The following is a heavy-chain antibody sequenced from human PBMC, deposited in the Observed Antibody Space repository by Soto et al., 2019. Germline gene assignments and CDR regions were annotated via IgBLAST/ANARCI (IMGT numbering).Heavy chain of an antibody. CDR2: ISYDGSNK. J-gene: IGHJ6*02. V-gene: IGHV3-30*18. Sequence: GGSLRLSCAASGFTFSSYGMHWVRQAPGKGLEWVAVISYDGSNKYYADSVKGRFTISRDNSKNTLYLQMNSLRAEDTAVYYCAKDRDIVVVTAAYYYYGMDVWGQGTTVTVSS. CDR3: AKDRDIVVVTAAYYYYGMDV. D-gene: IGHD2-2*01. CDR1: GFTFSSYG.